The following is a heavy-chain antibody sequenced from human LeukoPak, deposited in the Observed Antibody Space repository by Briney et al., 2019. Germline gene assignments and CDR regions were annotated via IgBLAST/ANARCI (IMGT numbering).Heavy chain of an antibody. CDR1: EFTFSTYW. CDR3: ASSSGGYNWFDP. V-gene: IGHV3-74*01. J-gene: IGHJ5*02. D-gene: IGHD6-19*01. CDR2: INSDGSST. Sequence: GGSLRLSCAASEFTFSTYWMHWVRQAPGKRLVWVSRINSDGSSTSYADSVKGRFTISRDNAKNTLYLQMNSLRAEDTAVYYCASSSGGYNWFDPWGQGTLVTVSS.